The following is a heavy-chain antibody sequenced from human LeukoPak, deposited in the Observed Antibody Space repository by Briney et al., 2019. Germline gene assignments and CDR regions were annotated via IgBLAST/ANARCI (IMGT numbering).Heavy chain of an antibody. CDR3: ARDGHYDTLTGYFQD. CDR2: ITNSGTTI. J-gene: IGHJ1*01. V-gene: IGHV3-11*01. Sequence: GGSLRLSCAASGFSLSAYWMTWVRQAPGKGLEWVSYITNSGTTIYYADSVKGRFTISRDNAKNSLYLQMNSLRAEDTAVYYCARDGHYDTLTGYFQDWGQGTLVTVSS. D-gene: IGHD3-9*01. CDR1: GFSLSAYW.